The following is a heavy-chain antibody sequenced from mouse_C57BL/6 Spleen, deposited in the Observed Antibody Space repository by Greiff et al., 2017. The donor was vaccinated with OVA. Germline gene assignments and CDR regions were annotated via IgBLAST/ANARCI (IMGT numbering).Heavy chain of an antibody. CDR1: GYSITSGYY. CDR2: ISYDGSN. CDR3: ARGGSNYGWYFDV. V-gene: IGHV3-6*01. J-gene: IGHJ1*03. Sequence: DVKLQESGPGLVKPSQSLSLTCSVTGYSITSGYYWNWIRQFPGNKLEWMGYISYDGSNNYNPSLKNRISITRDTSKNQFFLKLNSVTTEDTATYYCARGGSNYGWYFDVWGTGTTVTVSS. D-gene: IGHD2-5*01.